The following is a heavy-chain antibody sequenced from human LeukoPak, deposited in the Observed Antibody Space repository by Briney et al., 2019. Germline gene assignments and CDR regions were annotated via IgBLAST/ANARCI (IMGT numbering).Heavy chain of an antibody. J-gene: IGHJ4*02. CDR1: GFTFSDYY. CDR3: TTESVRSQGYYFDSSAYDY. CDR2: ISSSGSTI. Sequence: GGSLRLSCVASGFTFSDYYMSWIRQAPGKGLEWVSYISSSGSTIYYADSVKGRFTISRDNAKNSLYLQMNSLRAEDTAVYYCTTESVRSQGYYFDSSAYDYWGQGTLVTVSS. D-gene: IGHD3-22*01. V-gene: IGHV3-11*01.